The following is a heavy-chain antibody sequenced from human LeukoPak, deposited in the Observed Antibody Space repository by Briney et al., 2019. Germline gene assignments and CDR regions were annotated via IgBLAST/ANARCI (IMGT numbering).Heavy chain of an antibody. CDR2: IRYDGSNK. J-gene: IGHJ4*02. D-gene: IGHD5-18*01. CDR1: GFTFSSYG. Sequence: GGSLRLSCAESGFTFSSYGMHWVRQAPGKGLEWVAFIRYDGSNKYYADSAKGRFTISRDNSKNTLYLQMNSLRAEDTAVYYCARGGGGYSYGFSYYWGQGTLVTVSS. V-gene: IGHV3-30*02. CDR3: ARGGGGYSYGFSYY.